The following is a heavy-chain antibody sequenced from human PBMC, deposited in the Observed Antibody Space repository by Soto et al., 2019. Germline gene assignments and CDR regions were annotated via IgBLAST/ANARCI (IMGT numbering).Heavy chain of an antibody. J-gene: IGHJ6*02. CDR1: GFTFSSYG. Sequence: QVQLVESGGGVVQPGRSLRLSCAASGFTFSSYGMHWVRQAPGKGLEWVAVISYDGSNKYYADSVKGRFTISRDNSKNTLYLQMNSLRAEDTAGYYCAKDGGYGMDVWGQGTTVTVSS. CDR2: ISYDGSNK. V-gene: IGHV3-30*18. CDR3: AKDGGYGMDV. D-gene: IGHD3-3*01.